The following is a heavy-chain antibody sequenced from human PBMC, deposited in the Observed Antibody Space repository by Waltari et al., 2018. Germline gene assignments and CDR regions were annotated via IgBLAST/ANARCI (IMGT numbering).Heavy chain of an antibody. J-gene: IGHJ4*02. Sequence: EVQLLESGGGLVQPGGSLSLSCAASGFTFSSYAMGWVRQAPGKGLGWVSVIYSGGSRTYYADSVKGRFTISRDNSKNTLYLQMNSLRAEDTAVYYCAKDSRDGNFDYWGQGTLVTVSS. V-gene: IGHV3-23*03. CDR1: GFTFSSYA. CDR3: AKDSRDGNFDY. CDR2: IYSGGSRT.